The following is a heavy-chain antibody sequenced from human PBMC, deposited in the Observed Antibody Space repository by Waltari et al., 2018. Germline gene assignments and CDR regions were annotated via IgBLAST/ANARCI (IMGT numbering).Heavy chain of an antibody. CDR2: ISGSGGGT. D-gene: IGHD1-26*01. Sequence: EVQLVESGGGLVQPGGSLRLSCAASGFTFSSYAMSWVRQAPGKGLEWVSAISGSGGGTYDAESVKGRFTISRDNSKNTLYLQMNSLRAEDTAVYYCAKPSLLVGAPRDDAFDIWGQGTMVTVSS. J-gene: IGHJ3*02. CDR1: GFTFSSYA. V-gene: IGHV3-23*04. CDR3: AKPSLLVGAPRDDAFDI.